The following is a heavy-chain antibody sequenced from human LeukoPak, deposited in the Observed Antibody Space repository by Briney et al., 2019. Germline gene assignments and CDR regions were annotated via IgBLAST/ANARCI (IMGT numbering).Heavy chain of an antibody. CDR3: ARVFPPNWFDP. Sequence: GGSLRLSCAASVVTVTSDYMSWVRQAPGRGVEWVSVIYSGGGAYYADSVKGRVPISRDNSRNTLFLQMTRLRGEDTAMYYCARVFPPNWFDPWGQGTLVTVSS. CDR2: IYSGGGA. CDR1: VVTVTSDY. J-gene: IGHJ5*02. V-gene: IGHV3-66*01. D-gene: IGHD3-10*02.